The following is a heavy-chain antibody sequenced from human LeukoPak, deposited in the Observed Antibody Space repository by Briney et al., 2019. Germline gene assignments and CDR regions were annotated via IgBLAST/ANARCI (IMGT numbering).Heavy chain of an antibody. J-gene: IGHJ5*02. Sequence: PGGSLRLSCAASGFTFSSYWMSWVRQPPGKGLEWIGSIYYSGSTYYNPSLKSRVTISVDTSKNQFSLKLSSVTAADTAVYYCARLMVPGVRGFDPWGQGTLVTVSS. CDR1: GFTFSSYW. D-gene: IGHD3-10*01. CDR3: ARLMVPGVRGFDP. CDR2: IYYSGST. V-gene: IGHV4-39*01.